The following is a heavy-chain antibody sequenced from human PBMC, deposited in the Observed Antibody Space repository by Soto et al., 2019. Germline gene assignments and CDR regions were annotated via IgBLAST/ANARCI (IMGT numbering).Heavy chain of an antibody. D-gene: IGHD2-15*01. Sequence: KTSETLSLTCTVSGGSISSSDFYWGWLRQTPGKGLEFIGSMYYSGTTYYNPSLKSRVTISVDTSKNQFSLKLSSVIAADTAVYYFARRFKYCSGGSCYYPFDYWGQGTLVTVSS. J-gene: IGHJ4*02. CDR1: GGSISSSDFY. CDR3: ARRFKYCSGGSCYYPFDY. CDR2: MYYSGTT. V-gene: IGHV4-39*01.